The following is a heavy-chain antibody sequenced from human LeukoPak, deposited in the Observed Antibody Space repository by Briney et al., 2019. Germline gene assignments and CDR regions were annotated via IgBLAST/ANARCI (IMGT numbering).Heavy chain of an antibody. J-gene: IGHJ4*02. D-gene: IGHD6-25*01. V-gene: IGHV1-46*01. Sequence: ASVKVSCKASGYTFTNYYIHWMRQAPGQGLEWVGIINLNAVTTRYAQKFQGRITVTRDTSTSTVYMELSSQRSEDTAVYFCAREGAAEAKNFDYWGQGTLVTVSS. CDR3: AREGAAEAKNFDY. CDR1: GYTFTNYY. CDR2: INLNAVTT.